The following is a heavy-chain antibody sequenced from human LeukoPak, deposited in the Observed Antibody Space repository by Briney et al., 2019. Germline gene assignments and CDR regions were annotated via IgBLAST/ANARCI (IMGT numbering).Heavy chain of an antibody. D-gene: IGHD3-10*01. CDR3: ARLSRRFAFGDMDV. V-gene: IGHV1-18*01. J-gene: IGHJ6*04. CDR2: ISAYNGKT. Sequence: GASVKVSCKASGYTFTSYGISWVRQAPGQGLEWMGWISAYNGKTKYAQKLQGRVTITTDTSTSTAYMELRSLRSDDTAVYYCARLSRRFAFGDMDVWGKGTTVTVSS. CDR1: GYTFTSYG.